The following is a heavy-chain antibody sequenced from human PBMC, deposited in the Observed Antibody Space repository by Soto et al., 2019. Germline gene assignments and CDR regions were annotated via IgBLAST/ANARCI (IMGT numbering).Heavy chain of an antibody. CDR1: GGSFSGYY. CDR2: INHSGST. CDR3: ARGRFCSSTSCYMDWFDP. V-gene: IGHV4-34*01. D-gene: IGHD2-2*02. J-gene: IGHJ5*02. Sequence: SETLSLTCAVYGGSFSGYYWSWIRQPPGKGLEWIGEINHSGSTNYNPSLKSRVTISVDTSKNQFSLKLSSVTAADTAVYYCARGRFCSSTSCYMDWFDPWGQGTLVTVYS.